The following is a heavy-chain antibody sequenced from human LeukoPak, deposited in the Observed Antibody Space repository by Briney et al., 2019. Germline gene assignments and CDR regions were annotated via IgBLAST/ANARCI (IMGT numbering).Heavy chain of an antibody. Sequence: GASVKVSCKASGYTFTSYYLYWVRQAPGQGLEWMGIINPSGGSTNYAQKFQGRVTMTRDTSISTAYMELSRLRSDDTAVYYCARGGRYSYGYPRYYFDYWGQGTLVTVSS. V-gene: IGHV1-46*01. CDR1: GYTFTSYY. CDR3: ARGGRYSYGYPRYYFDY. J-gene: IGHJ4*02. D-gene: IGHD5-18*01. CDR2: INPSGGST.